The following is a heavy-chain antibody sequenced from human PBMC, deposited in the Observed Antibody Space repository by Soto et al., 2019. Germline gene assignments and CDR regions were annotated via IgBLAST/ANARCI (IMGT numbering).Heavy chain of an antibody. V-gene: IGHV3-30-3*01. CDR2: ISYDGSNK. J-gene: IGHJ4*02. CDR1: GFTFRSYG. D-gene: IGHD6-19*01. CDR3: ARSLGLALTEGASFDY. Sequence: QVELVESGGGVVQPGRSLRLSCAASGFTFRSYGMHWVRQAPGKGLEWVAVISYDGSNKYYADSVKGRFTFSRDNSKDTLYLQVNSLRAEDTAVYYCARSLGLALTEGASFDYWGQGTLVTVSS.